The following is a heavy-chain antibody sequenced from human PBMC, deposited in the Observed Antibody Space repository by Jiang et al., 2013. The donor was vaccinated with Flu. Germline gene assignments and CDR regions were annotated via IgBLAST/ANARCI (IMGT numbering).Heavy chain of an antibody. CDR1: GYTFTSYA. D-gene: IGHD6-13*01. CDR3: ARVGNSSSWYGLPRARQRGSLDWFDP. CDR2: INAGNGNT. Sequence: PGASVKVSCKASGYTFTSYAMHWVRQAPGQRLEWMGWINAGNGNTKYSQKFQGRVTITRDTSASTAYMELSSLRSEDTAVYYCARVGNSSSWYGLPRARQRGSLDWFDPWGQGTLVTVSS. V-gene: IGHV1-3*01. J-gene: IGHJ5*02.